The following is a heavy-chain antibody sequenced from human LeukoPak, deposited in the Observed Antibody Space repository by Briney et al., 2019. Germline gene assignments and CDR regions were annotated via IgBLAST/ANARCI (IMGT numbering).Heavy chain of an antibody. CDR1: GFTFSTYW. CDR3: ATDLDNSDWQKRFDS. Sequence: PGGSLRLSCAASGFTFSTYWMNWYRQAPGKGLEWVGNINQDASEINYVDSVRGRFTISRDNAKNSLHLQMNSLRAEDTAVYYCATDLDNSDWQKRFDSWGQGTLLTVTP. V-gene: IGHV3-7*01. CDR2: INQDASEI. D-gene: IGHD2-21*02. J-gene: IGHJ4*02.